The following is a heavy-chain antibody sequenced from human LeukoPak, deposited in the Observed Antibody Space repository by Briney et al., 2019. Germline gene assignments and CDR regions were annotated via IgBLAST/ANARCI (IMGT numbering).Heavy chain of an antibody. D-gene: IGHD3-22*01. J-gene: IGHJ4*02. CDR3: VKGNYYYSSGYQFDY. V-gene: IGHV3-64D*06. Sequence: GGSLRLSCSASGFTFSTYAMHWVRQAPGKGLEYVSAISSNGGSTYYADSVKGRFTISRDNSKNTLYLQMISLRAEDTAVYYCVKGNYYYSSGYQFDYWGQGALVTVSS. CDR1: GFTFSTYA. CDR2: ISSNGGST.